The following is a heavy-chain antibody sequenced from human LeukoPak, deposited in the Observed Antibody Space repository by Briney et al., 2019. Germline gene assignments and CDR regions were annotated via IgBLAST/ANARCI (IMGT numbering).Heavy chain of an antibody. J-gene: IGHJ4*02. CDR2: ISAYNGNT. CDR3: ARGAPRYCSGGSCYPLDY. V-gene: IGHV1-18*01. Sequence: GASVKVSCKASGYTFTSYGISWVRQAPGQGLEWMGWISAYNGNTNYAQKFQGRVTITADESTSTAYMELSSLRSEDTAVYYCARGAPRYCSGGSCYPLDYWGQGTLVTVSS. CDR1: GYTFTSYG. D-gene: IGHD2-15*01.